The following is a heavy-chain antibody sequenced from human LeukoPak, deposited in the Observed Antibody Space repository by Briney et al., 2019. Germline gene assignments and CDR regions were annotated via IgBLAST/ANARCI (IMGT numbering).Heavy chain of an antibody. CDR2: INSDGSIT. D-gene: IGHD6-13*01. CDR3: AREPTSWYVDY. Sequence: PGGSLRLSCAASGFTFSTPWMHWVRQAPGKGLVWVSRINSDGSITSYADSVKGRFTISRDNAKNTLNLQMNSLRAEGTAVYFCAREPTSWYVDYWGQGTLVTVSS. J-gene: IGHJ4*02. V-gene: IGHV3-74*01. CDR1: GFTFSTPW.